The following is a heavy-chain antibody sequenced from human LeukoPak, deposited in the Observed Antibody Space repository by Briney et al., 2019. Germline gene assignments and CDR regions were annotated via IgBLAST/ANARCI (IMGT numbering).Heavy chain of an antibody. J-gene: IGHJ4*02. V-gene: IGHV3-23*01. D-gene: IGHD5-18*01. Sequence: PGGSLRLSCAASGFAFSSFAMSWVRQAPGKGLEWVSAISGSGGSTYYADSVKGRFTISRDNSKNTLYLQMNSLRAEDTAVYYCAKGRPVYIYGYFDYWGQGSLVTVSS. CDR1: GFAFSSFA. CDR2: ISGSGGST. CDR3: AKGRPVYIYGYFDY.